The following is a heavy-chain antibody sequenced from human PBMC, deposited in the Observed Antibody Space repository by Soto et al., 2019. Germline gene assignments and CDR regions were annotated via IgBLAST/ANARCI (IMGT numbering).Heavy chain of an antibody. Sequence: QITLKESGPTLVKPTQTLTLTCTFSGFSLSTSGVGVGWIRQPPGKALEWLALIYWDDDKRYSPSLKSRLTITKDPSKNQVVLTMTNMDPVDTATYYCAHCYYDILTGHLWFDPWGQGTLVTVSS. CDR2: IYWDDDK. CDR3: AHCYYDILTGHLWFDP. J-gene: IGHJ5*02. D-gene: IGHD3-9*01. V-gene: IGHV2-5*02. CDR1: GFSLSTSGVG.